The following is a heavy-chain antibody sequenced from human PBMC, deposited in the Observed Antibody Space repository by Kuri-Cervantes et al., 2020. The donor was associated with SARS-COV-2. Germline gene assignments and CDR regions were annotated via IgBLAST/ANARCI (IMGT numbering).Heavy chain of an antibody. V-gene: IGHV3-33*08. Sequence: GESLKISCAASGFTFSSYGMHWVRQAPGKGLEWVAVIWYDGSDTYYADSVKGRFTISRDNSKNTLYLQMNSLRAEDTAVYYCASEILDYWGQGTLVTVSS. CDR2: IWYDGSDT. CDR1: GFTFSSYG. CDR3: ASEILDY. J-gene: IGHJ4*02.